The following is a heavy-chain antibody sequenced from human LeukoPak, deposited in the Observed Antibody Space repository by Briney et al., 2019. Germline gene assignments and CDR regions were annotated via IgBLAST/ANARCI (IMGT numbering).Heavy chain of an antibody. CDR2: IYYSGST. CDR1: GGSISSSSYY. V-gene: IGHV4-39*01. J-gene: IGHJ5*02. CDR3: ARHGSIAALLWFDP. Sequence: SETLSLTCTVSGGSISSSSYYWGWIRQPPGKGLEWIGSIYYSGSTYYNPSLKSRVTISVDTSKSQFSLKLSSVTAADTAVYYCARHGSIAALLWFDPWGQGTLVTVSS. D-gene: IGHD6-6*01.